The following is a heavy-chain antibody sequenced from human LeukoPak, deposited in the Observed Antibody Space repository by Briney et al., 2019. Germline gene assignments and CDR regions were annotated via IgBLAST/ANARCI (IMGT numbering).Heavy chain of an antibody. J-gene: IGHJ4*02. Sequence: ASVKVSCKASGYTFTGYYMHWVRQAPGLGLEWMGWINPNSGGTNYAQKFQGRVTMTRDTSISTAYMELSRLRSDDTAVYYCARRYYYDSSGQSAFDYWGQGTLVTVSS. CDR1: GYTFTGYY. D-gene: IGHD3-22*01. CDR3: ARRYYYDSSGQSAFDY. CDR2: INPNSGGT. V-gene: IGHV1-2*02.